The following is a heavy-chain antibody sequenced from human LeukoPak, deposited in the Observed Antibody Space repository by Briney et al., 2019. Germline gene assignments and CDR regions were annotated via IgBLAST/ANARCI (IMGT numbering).Heavy chain of an antibody. V-gene: IGHV4-38-2*01. Sequence: GSLRLSCVASRFKFNDYYMGWIRQPPGKGLEWIGSIYHSGSTYYNPSLKSRVTISVDTSKNQFSLKVSSVTAADTAVYYCARAIAARRRVGWDYFDYWGQGTLVTVSS. D-gene: IGHD6-6*01. J-gene: IGHJ4*02. CDR1: RFKFNDYY. CDR2: IYHSGST. CDR3: ARAIAARRRVGWDYFDY.